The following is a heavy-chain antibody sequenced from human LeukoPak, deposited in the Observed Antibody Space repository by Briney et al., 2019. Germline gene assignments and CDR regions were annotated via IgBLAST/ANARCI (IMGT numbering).Heavy chain of an antibody. D-gene: IGHD2-15*01. CDR1: GFTFSSYW. CDR3: ARGVYCSGGSCYPRWFDP. Sequence: PGGSLRLSCAASGFTFSSYWMSWVRQAPGKGLEWVANTKQDGSEKHYVDSVKGRFTISRDNAKNSLYLQMNSLRAEDTAVYYCARGVYCSGGSCYPRWFDPWGQGTLVTVSS. CDR2: TKQDGSEK. J-gene: IGHJ5*02. V-gene: IGHV3-7*04.